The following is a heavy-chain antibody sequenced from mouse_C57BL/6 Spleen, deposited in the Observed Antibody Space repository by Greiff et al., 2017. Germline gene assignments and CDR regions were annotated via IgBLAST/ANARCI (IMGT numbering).Heavy chain of an antibody. V-gene: IGHV1-53*01. D-gene: IGHD1-1*01. CDR1: GYTFISYW. CDR3: ARDLLYGSSYGAMDY. J-gene: IGHJ4*01. CDR2: INPSNGGT. Sequence: QVQLQQPGTELVKPGASVKLSCKASGYTFISYWMHWVKQRPGQGLEWIGNINPSNGGTNYNEKFKSKATLTVDKSSSTAYMQLSSLTYEDSAVYYCARDLLYGSSYGAMDYWGQGTSVTVSS.